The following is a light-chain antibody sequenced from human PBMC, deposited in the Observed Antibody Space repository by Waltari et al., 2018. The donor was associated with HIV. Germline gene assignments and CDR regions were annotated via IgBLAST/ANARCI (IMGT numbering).Light chain of an antibody. V-gene: IGLV2-14*01. CDR2: DAN. Sequence: QSALTQPASVSGSLGQSITISCIGTRIALATYVSWYQHPPDNAPRLVFYDANTRPSGIPLRFSGSKSGNTASLTISGLQAEDEADYYCASYTRTSTVVFGGGTKVTVL. CDR1: RIALATY. J-gene: IGLJ3*02. CDR3: ASYTRTSTVV.